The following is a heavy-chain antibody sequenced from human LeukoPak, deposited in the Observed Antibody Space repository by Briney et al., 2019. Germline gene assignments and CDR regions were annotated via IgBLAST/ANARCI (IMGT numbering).Heavy chain of an antibody. CDR1: GGSISSSSYY. CDR3: ARVREDDYDSSGPSDAFDI. Sequence: PSETLSLTCTVSGGSISSSSYYWSWIRQPPGKGLEWIGYIYYSGSTNYNPSLKSRVTISVDTSKNQFSLKLSSVTAADTAVYHCARVREDDYDSSGPSDAFDIWGQGTMVTVSS. V-gene: IGHV4-61*01. CDR2: IYYSGST. J-gene: IGHJ3*02. D-gene: IGHD3-22*01.